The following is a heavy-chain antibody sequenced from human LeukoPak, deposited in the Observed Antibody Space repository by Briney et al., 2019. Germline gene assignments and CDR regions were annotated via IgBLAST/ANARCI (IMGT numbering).Heavy chain of an antibody. J-gene: IGHJ4*02. D-gene: IGHD1-26*01. V-gene: IGHV3-23*01. CDR2: ISGSGGST. CDR1: GFTFSSYA. Sequence: PGGSLRLSCAASGFTFSSYAMSWVRQAPGKGLEWVSDISGSGGSTYYADSVKGRFTISRDNSKNTLYLQMNSLRAEDTAVYYCAKDSGSDSTALDYWGQGTLVTVPS. CDR3: AKDSGSDSTALDY.